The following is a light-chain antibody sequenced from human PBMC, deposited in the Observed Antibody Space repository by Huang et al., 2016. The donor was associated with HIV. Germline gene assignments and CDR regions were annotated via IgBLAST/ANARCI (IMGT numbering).Light chain of an antibody. Sequence: DIQMTQSPSTLSASVGDRVTITCRASQIISSWVAWYQQKPGKAPKLLIYKASTLETGVPSRFSGSGSGAEFTLTISSLQPEEFATYYCQHYDSSSGAFGQGTKVEIK. CDR2: KAS. V-gene: IGKV1-5*03. CDR3: QHYDSSSGA. CDR1: QIISSW. J-gene: IGKJ1*01.